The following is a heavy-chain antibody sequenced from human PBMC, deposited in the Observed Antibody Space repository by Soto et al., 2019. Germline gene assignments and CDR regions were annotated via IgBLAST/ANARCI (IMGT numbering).Heavy chain of an antibody. CDR2: IYYSGIT. V-gene: IGHV4-30-4*01. CDR3: ARDLGGSNWFDP. Sequence: TLSLTCPVSGGSISSSDYYWSWIRQPPGKGLEWIGYIYYSGITYHNPSLKSRVTISVDTSKNQFSLKLSSVTAADTAVYYCARDLGGSNWFDPWGQGTLVTVYS. CDR1: GGSISSSDYY. J-gene: IGHJ5*02. D-gene: IGHD3-16*01.